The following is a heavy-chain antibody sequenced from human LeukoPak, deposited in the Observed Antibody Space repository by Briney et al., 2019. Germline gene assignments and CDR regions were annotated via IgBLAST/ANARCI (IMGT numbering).Heavy chain of an antibody. Sequence: PGGSLRLSCAASGFTFSSYAMHWVRQAPGKGLEWVAVISYDGSNKYYADSVKGRFTISRDNSKNTLYLQMNSLRAEDTAVYYCARDLSPCSGGSCSYYGMDVWGQGTTVTVSS. D-gene: IGHD2-15*01. CDR3: ARDLSPCSGGSCSYYGMDV. CDR1: GFTFSSYA. V-gene: IGHV3-30-3*01. J-gene: IGHJ6*02. CDR2: ISYDGSNK.